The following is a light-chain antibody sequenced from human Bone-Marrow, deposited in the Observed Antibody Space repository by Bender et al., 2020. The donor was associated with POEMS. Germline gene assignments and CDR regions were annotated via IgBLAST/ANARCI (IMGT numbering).Light chain of an antibody. Sequence: SYVLTQPPSVSVAPGQTARITCEGNSIAHNSVHWYQQEPGRAPVLVVFDDRDRLSGARERFSGSNSGNTATLTITRVGAGDEADYYCQLWDSNSDHWVFGGGTRLTVL. CDR1: SIAHNS. J-gene: IGLJ3*02. V-gene: IGLV3-21*02. CDR2: DDR. CDR3: QLWDSNSDHWV.